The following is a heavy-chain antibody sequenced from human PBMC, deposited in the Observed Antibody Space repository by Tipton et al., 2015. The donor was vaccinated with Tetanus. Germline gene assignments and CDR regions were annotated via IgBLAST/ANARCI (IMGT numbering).Heavy chain of an antibody. CDR2: VSYDGSHK. Sequence: RSLRLSCAVSGFSFTSYGMHWVRQAPGKGLEWVALVSYDGSHKSYVDSVKGRFTISRDISKNTLYLQVNSLSPEDTAVYYCARDLAASRPYYGMDVWGQGTTVTVSS. D-gene: IGHD6-25*01. CDR3: ARDLAASRPYYGMDV. CDR1: GFSFTSYG. V-gene: IGHV3-30*03. J-gene: IGHJ6*02.